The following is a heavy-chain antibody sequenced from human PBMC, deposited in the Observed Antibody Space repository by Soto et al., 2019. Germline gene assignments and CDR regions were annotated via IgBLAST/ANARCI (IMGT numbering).Heavy chain of an antibody. J-gene: IGHJ2*01. Sequence: PGGSLRLSCAASGFTFISYSMNWVRQAPGKGLEWVSSISSSSSYIYYADSVKGRFTISRDNAKNSLYLQMNSLRAEDTAVYYCARAYRRLRFLEWLSYWYFDLWGRGTLVTVSS. V-gene: IGHV3-21*01. CDR2: ISSSSSYI. CDR1: GFTFISYS. D-gene: IGHD3-3*01. CDR3: ARAYRRLRFLEWLSYWYFDL.